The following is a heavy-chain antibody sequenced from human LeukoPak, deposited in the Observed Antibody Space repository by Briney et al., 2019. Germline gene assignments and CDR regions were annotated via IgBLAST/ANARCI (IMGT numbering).Heavy chain of an antibody. CDR2: TSNDESIK. V-gene: IGHV3-30-3*01. J-gene: IGHJ4*02. Sequence: PGGSLRLSCAASGFTFNSYTMFWVREAPGKGLEWVAVTSNDESIKYYADSVKGRFTISRDNSRDTLFLEMSSLRVEDTAVYYCARDPILRPPDYFDYWGRGTLVTVSS. CDR1: GFTFNSYT. CDR3: ARDPILRPPDYFDY. D-gene: IGHD1-14*01.